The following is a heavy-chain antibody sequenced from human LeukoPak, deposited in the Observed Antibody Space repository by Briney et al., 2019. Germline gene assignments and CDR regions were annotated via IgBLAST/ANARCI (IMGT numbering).Heavy chain of an antibody. J-gene: IGHJ4*02. CDR2: IYSGGST. Sequence: GGSLRLSCAASGFTVSSNYMSWVRQAPGKGLEWVSVIYSGGSTYYADSVKGRFTISRDNSKNTLYLQMNSLRAEDTAVYYCARVGGIAVARPASGCDYWGQGTLVTVSS. CDR1: GFTVSSNY. D-gene: IGHD6-19*01. CDR3: ARVGGIAVARPASGCDY. V-gene: IGHV3-66*01.